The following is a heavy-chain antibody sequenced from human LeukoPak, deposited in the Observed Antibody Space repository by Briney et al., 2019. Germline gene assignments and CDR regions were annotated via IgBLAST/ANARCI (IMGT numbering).Heavy chain of an antibody. D-gene: IGHD2-15*01. J-gene: IGHJ3*02. CDR3: ARLQWYDAFDI. V-gene: IGHV3-7*01. CDR1: GFTFSSYA. Sequence: GGSLRLSCAASGFTFSSYAMSWVRQAPGKGLEWVAYIKQDVTEKYYVDSVKGRFTISRDNAKNSLYLQMNSLRAEDTAVYYCARLQWYDAFDIWGQGTMVTVSS. CDR2: IKQDVTEK.